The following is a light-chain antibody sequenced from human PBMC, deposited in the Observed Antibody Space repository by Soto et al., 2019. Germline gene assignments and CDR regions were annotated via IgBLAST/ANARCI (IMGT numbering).Light chain of an antibody. CDR2: EVS. Sequence: ALSTPASVSGSPGQSIPVSCTVSSSDVGGYNYVSWYQQHPGKAPKLMIYEVSSRPSGVSNRFSGSKSGNTASLTISGLQAEDEADYYCSSYTSSSTQVFGTGTKVTAL. V-gene: IGLV2-14*01. CDR3: SSYTSSSTQV. J-gene: IGLJ1*01. CDR1: SSDVGGYNY.